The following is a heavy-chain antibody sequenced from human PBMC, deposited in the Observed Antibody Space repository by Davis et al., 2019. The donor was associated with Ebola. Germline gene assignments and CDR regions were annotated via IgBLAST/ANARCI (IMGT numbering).Heavy chain of an antibody. V-gene: IGHV3-23*01. CDR1: GFTFSSYG. D-gene: IGHD2-21*02. Sequence: GESLKISCAASGFTFSSYGMHWARQAPGKGLEWVSTLGTSADTYYADSVKGRFTISRDNSRNTLYLQMNGLRVEDTAIYYCAKDTANIWFDIWGQGTMVTVSS. J-gene: IGHJ3*02. CDR3: AKDTANIWFDI. CDR2: LGTSADT.